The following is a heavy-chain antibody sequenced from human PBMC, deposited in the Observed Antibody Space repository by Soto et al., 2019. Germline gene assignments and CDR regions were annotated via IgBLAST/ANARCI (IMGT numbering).Heavy chain of an antibody. J-gene: IGHJ4*02. CDR3: ATNHDDISGRTPLLFDS. CDR1: GDSIGTGGYY. CDR2: IHYSGNT. D-gene: IGHD3-22*01. Sequence: QVQLQESGPGLVKPSQTLSLTCTVSGDSIGTGGYYWDWLRQHPGKGPEWIGYIHYSGNTYYNPSLKSRLTISLDTSKNQFSLHLSSVTAADTAVYYCATNHDDISGRTPLLFDSWGQGTLVTVSS. V-gene: IGHV4-31*03.